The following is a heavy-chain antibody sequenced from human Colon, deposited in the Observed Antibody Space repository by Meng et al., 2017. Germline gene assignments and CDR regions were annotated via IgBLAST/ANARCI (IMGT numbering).Heavy chain of an antibody. CDR2: IYFSGTT. D-gene: IGHD1-26*01. CDR3: ARRLYSRPPGHFDS. CDR1: GASLSSSSYY. Sequence: SETLSLTCTVSGASLSSSSYYWGWIRQPPGKGLEWIGTIYFSGTTYYSPSLKSRVTISLDTSKNQFSLNLSSVTAADTAIYYCARRLYSRPPGHFDSWGQGTLVTSPQ. V-gene: IGHV4-39*07. J-gene: IGHJ4*02.